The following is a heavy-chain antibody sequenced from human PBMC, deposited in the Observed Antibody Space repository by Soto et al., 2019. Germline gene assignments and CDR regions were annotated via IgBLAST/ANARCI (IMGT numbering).Heavy chain of an antibody. CDR1: GFTFSDYY. J-gene: IGHJ4*02. CDR2: ISSSSSYT. D-gene: IGHD6-19*01. V-gene: IGHV3-11*03. CDR3: ARTRGWYFDS. Sequence: PGGSLRLSCPASGFTFSDYYMSWIRQAPGKGLEWVSYISSSSSYTNYADSVKGRFTLSRDNATTSLYLQMTSLRAEDTAVYYCARTRGWYFDSWGQGNLVTGSS.